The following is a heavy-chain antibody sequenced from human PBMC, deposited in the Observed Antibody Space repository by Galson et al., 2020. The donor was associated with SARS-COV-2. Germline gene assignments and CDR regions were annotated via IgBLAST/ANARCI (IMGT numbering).Heavy chain of an antibody. Sequence: SQTLSLTCAVYGGSFSGYYWSWIRQPPGKGLEWIGEINHSGSTNYNPSLKSRVTISVDTSKNQSSLKLSSVTAADTAVYYCARAKPDCSGGSCYPPLPHNWFDPWGQGTLVTVSS. CDR2: INHSGST. D-gene: IGHD2-15*01. V-gene: IGHV4-34*01. CDR3: ARAKPDCSGGSCYPPLPHNWFDP. CDR1: GGSFSGYY. J-gene: IGHJ5*02.